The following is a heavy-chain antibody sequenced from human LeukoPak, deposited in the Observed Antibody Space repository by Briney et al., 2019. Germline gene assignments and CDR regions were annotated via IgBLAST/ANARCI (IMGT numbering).Heavy chain of an antibody. CDR2: VRHEGTKT. V-gene: IGHV3-30*02. J-gene: IGHJ4*02. Sequence: PGGSLRLSCAASGFTFSTYGMHWVRQARGKGREGVAFVRHEGTKTFYADSGKGRFTIYRDNFKNTLYLQINSLMPEDTAVYYCAKDVGHCSAVTCRAYFDYWGKGTLVTVYS. CDR3: AKDVGHCSAVTCRAYFDY. CDR1: GFTFSTYG. D-gene: IGHD2-15*01.